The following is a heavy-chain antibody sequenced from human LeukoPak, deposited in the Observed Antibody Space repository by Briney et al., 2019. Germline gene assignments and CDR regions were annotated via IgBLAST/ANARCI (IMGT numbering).Heavy chain of an antibody. CDR2: IKQDGNEK. V-gene: IGHV3-7*01. J-gene: IGHJ5*02. Sequence: PGGSLRLSCAASGFTFSSYWMNWVRQAPGKGLEWVANIKQDGNEKFYVDSVKGRFTISRDNAKNSLYLQMNSLRAEGTAVYYCARVGLGYCSSTSCHNWFDPWGQGTLVTVSS. CDR3: ARVGLGYCSSTSCHNWFDP. D-gene: IGHD2-2*01. CDR1: GFTFSSYW.